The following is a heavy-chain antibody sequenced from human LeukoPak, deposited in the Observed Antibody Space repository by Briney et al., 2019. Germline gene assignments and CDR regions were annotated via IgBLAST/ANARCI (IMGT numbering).Heavy chain of an antibody. CDR1: GYTFTHYY. CDR3: ASAGDTAMSFDY. CDR2: INPGDGST. V-gene: IGHV1-46*01. D-gene: IGHD5-18*01. Sequence: ASVSVSCKTFGYTFTHYYIHWVRQAPGRGLEWMGRINPGDGSTIYAQKFQGRVTMARDTSTTTVYMELSSLRSEDTAVYYCASAGDTAMSFDYWGQGTLVTVSS. J-gene: IGHJ4*02.